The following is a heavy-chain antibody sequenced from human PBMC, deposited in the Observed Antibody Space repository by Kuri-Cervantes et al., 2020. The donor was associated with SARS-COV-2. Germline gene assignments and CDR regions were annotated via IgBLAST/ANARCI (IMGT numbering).Heavy chain of an antibody. CDR1: GYTFTSYG. CDR2: ISAYNGNT. D-gene: IGHD2-2*01. V-gene: IGHV1-18*01. CDR3: ARGGWRAGPLVVPAANSDTNYYYYYYMDV. Sequence: GGSLRLSCKASGYTFTSYGISWVRQAPGQGLEWMGWISAYNGNTNYAQKLQGRVNMTTDTSTSTAYMELRSLRSDDTAVYYCARGGWRAGPLVVPAANSDTNYYYYYYMDVWGKGTTVTVSS. J-gene: IGHJ6*03.